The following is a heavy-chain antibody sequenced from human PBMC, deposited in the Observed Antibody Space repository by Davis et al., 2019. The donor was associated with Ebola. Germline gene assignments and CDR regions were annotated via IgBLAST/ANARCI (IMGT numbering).Heavy chain of an antibody. Sequence: AASVKVSCKASGYTFATYYMHWVRQAPGQGLEWMGIINPSGGSTNYAQKFQGRVTMTRNTSISTAYMELSSLRSEDTAVYYCARERSIAFDYWGQGTLVTVSS. CDR2: INPSGGST. J-gene: IGHJ4*02. CDR3: ARERSIAFDY. CDR1: GYTFATYY. V-gene: IGHV1-46*01. D-gene: IGHD2-15*01.